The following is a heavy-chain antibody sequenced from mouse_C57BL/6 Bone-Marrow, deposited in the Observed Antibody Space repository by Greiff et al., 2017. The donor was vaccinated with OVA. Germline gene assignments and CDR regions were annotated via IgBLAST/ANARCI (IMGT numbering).Heavy chain of an antibody. CDR3: ARGEYGKLLDFDY. CDR1: GYTFTSYW. V-gene: IGHV1-7*01. D-gene: IGHD2-1*01. CDR2: INPSSGYT. Sequence: VQLQQSGAELAKPGASVKLSCKASGYTFTSYWMHWVKQRPGQGLEWIGYINPSSGYTKYNQKFKDKATLTADKSSSTAYMQLSSLTYEDSAVYYCARGEYGKLLDFDYWGQGTTLTVSS. J-gene: IGHJ2*01.